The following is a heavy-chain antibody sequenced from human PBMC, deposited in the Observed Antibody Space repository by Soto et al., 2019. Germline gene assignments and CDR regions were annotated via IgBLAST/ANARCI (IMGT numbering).Heavy chain of an antibody. CDR1: GFMFSVYG. J-gene: IGHJ4*02. D-gene: IGHD2-2*01. V-gene: IGHV3-30*18. CDR2: ISSDGRSE. Sequence: QVQLVESGGGVVQPGRSLRLSCAASGFMFSVYGMHWVRQAPGKGPEWVAVISSDGRSEFYADPVKGRFTISRDNPKSTLFLPMNSLRPEDTAIYYCAKTSDTPSGVSSRGRGALLDYWGQGTLVTVSS. CDR3: AKTSDTPSGVSSRGRGALLDY.